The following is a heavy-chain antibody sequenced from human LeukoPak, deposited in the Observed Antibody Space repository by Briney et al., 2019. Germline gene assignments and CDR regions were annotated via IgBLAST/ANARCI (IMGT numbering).Heavy chain of an antibody. Sequence: GGSLRLSCAASGFTFSSYGMHWVRQAPGKGLEWVAVIWYDGSNKYYADSVEGRFTISRDNSKNTLYLQMNSLRAEDTAVYYCARDKRYSGYGRYFDSWGEGTLVTVSS. J-gene: IGHJ4*02. D-gene: IGHD5-12*01. CDR3: ARDKRYSGYGRYFDS. CDR1: GFTFSSYG. V-gene: IGHV3-33*01. CDR2: IWYDGSNK.